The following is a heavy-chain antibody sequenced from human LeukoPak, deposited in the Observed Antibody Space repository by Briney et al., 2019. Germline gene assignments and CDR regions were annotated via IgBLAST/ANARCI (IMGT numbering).Heavy chain of an antibody. CDR3: ARDGPGCSGGSCYSDSDAFDI. D-gene: IGHD2-15*01. V-gene: IGHV3-21*01. Sequence: GGSLRLSCAASGFTFSSYSMNWVRQAPGEGLEWVSSISSSSSYIYYADSVKGRFTISRDNAKNSLYLQMNSLRAEDTAVYYCARDGPGCSGGSCYSDSDAFDIWGQGTMVTVSS. J-gene: IGHJ3*02. CDR2: ISSSSSYI. CDR1: GFTFSSYS.